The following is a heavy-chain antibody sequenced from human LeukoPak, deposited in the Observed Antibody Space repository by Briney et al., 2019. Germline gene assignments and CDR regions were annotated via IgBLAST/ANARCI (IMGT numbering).Heavy chain of an antibody. CDR1: GFSLSTTGVG. V-gene: IGHV2-5*02. Sequence: SGPTLVKPTQTLTLTCTFSGFSLSTTGVGVGWIRQPPGKALEWLALIYWDDDKRYSPSLKSRPTITKDTSRNQVVLTMTNMDPVDTATYYCAHASYSSGWYPNYFDPWGQGTLVTVSS. CDR2: IYWDDDK. D-gene: IGHD6-19*01. J-gene: IGHJ5*02. CDR3: AHASYSSGWYPNYFDP.